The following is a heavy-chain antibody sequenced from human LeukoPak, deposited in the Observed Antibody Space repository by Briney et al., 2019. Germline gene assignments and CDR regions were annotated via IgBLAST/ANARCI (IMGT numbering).Heavy chain of an antibody. J-gene: IGHJ4*02. V-gene: IGHV3-48*01. CDR1: GFTFSNNN. CDR2: ITSSSNTI. D-gene: IGHD3-3*01. CDR3: AKDAGLFGVEIMYYFDS. Sequence: VQPGGSLRLSCAASGFTFSNNNMNWVRQAPGKGLEWVSYITSSSNTIYYADSVKGQFTISRDNAKNSLYLQMNSLRAEDTAVYYCAKDAGLFGVEIMYYFDSWGQGTLVTVSS.